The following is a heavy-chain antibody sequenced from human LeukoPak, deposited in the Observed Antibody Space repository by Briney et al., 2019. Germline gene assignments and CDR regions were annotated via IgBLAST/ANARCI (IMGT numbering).Heavy chain of an antibody. J-gene: IGHJ4*02. CDR2: IYYSGST. CDR3: ARGGGAIVGATYFDY. Sequence: PSETLSLTCTVSGGSISGYYWSWIRQPPGKGLEWIGYIYYSGSTNYNPSLKSRVTISVDTSKNQFSLKLSSVTAADTAVYYCARGGGAIVGATYFDYWGQGTLVTVSS. CDR1: GGSISGYY. V-gene: IGHV4-59*01. D-gene: IGHD1-26*01.